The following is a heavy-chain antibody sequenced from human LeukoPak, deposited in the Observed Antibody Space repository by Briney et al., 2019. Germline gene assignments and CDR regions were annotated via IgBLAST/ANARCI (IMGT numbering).Heavy chain of an antibody. V-gene: IGHV4-61*01. Sequence: PSETLSLTCTVSGGSVSSGRYYWSWIRQPPGKGLEWIGYIYYSGSTNYNPSLKSRVTISVDTSKNQFSLKPSSVTAADTAVYYCARAGPYSSSWELDYWGQGTLVTVSS. D-gene: IGHD6-13*01. CDR3: ARAGPYSSSWELDY. CDR1: GGSVSSGRYY. J-gene: IGHJ4*02. CDR2: IYYSGST.